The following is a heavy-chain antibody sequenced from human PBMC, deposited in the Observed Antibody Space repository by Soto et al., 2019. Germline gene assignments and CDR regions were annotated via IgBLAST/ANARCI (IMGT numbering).Heavy chain of an antibody. J-gene: IGHJ4*02. CDR2: INGNTGHT. CDR3: ARERKWEPLPY. D-gene: IGHD1-26*01. V-gene: IGHV1-18*01. CDR1: GYTFSRYG. Sequence: QVQLVQSGAEVREPGASVKVSCKTPGYTFSRYGITWVRQAPGQGLEWMGWINGNTGHTIYAMNLEDRLTIKSDTSTSTAYMELRSLKSDDTAVYYCARERKWEPLPYWGQGTLVTVSS.